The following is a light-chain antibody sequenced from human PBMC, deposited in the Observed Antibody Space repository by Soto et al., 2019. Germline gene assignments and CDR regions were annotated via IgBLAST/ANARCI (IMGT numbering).Light chain of an antibody. CDR2: EVS. CDR3: CSYAGSSTLV. Sequence: QSALTQPASVSGSPGQSITISCTGTSSDVGSYNLVSWYQHHPGKATKLIIYEVSKRPSGVSNCFSGSKSGNTASLTISGFQAEDEADYYCCSYAGSSTLVFGTGTKVTVL. J-gene: IGLJ1*01. CDR1: SSDVGSYNL. V-gene: IGLV2-23*02.